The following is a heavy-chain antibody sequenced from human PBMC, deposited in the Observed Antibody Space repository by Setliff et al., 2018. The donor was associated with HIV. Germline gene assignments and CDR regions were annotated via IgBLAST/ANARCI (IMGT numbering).Heavy chain of an antibody. CDR3: ARDGYYNFWSGYGYYYMDV. D-gene: IGHD3-3*01. CDR1: GYTFTSYY. CDR2: INPSGGST. J-gene: IGHJ6*03. Sequence: ASVKVSCKASGYTFTSYYMHWVRQAPGQGLQWMGIINPSGGSTTYARKFQGRVTMTRDTSTTTIFMELSSLRSEDTAVYYCARDGYYNFWSGYGYYYMDVWGKGTTVTV. V-gene: IGHV1-46*01.